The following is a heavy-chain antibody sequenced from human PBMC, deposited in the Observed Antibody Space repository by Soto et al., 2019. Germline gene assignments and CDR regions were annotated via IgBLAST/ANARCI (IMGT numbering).Heavy chain of an antibody. Sequence: SETLSLTCTVSGGSISSSNYYWVWIRQPPGKGLQWIGNIYYTGSAYYNPSLKSRVTISVDTSKNQFSLRLSSVTAADTAVYYCARLFYDSSEHFDYWGQGTLVTVSS. CDR3: ARLFYDSSEHFDY. CDR1: GGSISSSNYY. V-gene: IGHV4-39*01. J-gene: IGHJ4*02. D-gene: IGHD3-22*01. CDR2: IYYTGSA.